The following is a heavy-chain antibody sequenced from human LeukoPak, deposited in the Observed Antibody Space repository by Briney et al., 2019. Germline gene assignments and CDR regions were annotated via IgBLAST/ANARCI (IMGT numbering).Heavy chain of an antibody. J-gene: IGHJ6*02. V-gene: IGHV4-4*07. D-gene: IGHD7-27*01. Sequence: NPSETLSLTCTVSGGSISSYYWSWIRQPAGKGLEWIGRIYTSGSTNYNPSLKSRVTMSVDTSKSQFSLKLSSVTAADTAVYYCARGVLTEDYYYYGMDVWGQGTTVTVSS. CDR2: IYTSGST. CDR1: GGSISSYY. CDR3: ARGVLTEDYYYYGMDV.